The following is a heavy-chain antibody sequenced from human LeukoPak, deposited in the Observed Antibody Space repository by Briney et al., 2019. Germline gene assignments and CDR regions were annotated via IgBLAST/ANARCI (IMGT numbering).Heavy chain of an antibody. V-gene: IGHV3-48*03. CDR1: GFIFSSYD. Sequence: GGSLRLSCAASGFIFSSYDMNWVRQAPGKGLEWVSYISGDGTTKYYVDSVEGRFTIARDNAKNSLFLQMNSLRAEDTAVYYCARDYSSGWYPPRFFDYWGQGTLVTVSS. J-gene: IGHJ4*02. D-gene: IGHD6-19*01. CDR3: ARDYSSGWYPPRFFDY. CDR2: ISGDGTTK.